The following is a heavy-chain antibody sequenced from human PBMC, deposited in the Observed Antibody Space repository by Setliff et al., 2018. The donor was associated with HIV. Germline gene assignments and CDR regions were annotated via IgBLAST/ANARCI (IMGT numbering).Heavy chain of an antibody. CDR2: ISSSSSYL. D-gene: IGHD3-9*01. Sequence: PGGSLRLSCAASGFTFSSYSMNWVRQAPGKGLEWVPSISSSSSYLYYADSVKGRFTISRDNAKNSLYLQMNSLRAEDTAVYYCARDFRRYFDYYYYGMDVWGQGTTVTVSS. J-gene: IGHJ6*02. CDR3: ARDFRRYFDYYYYGMDV. V-gene: IGHV3-21*01. CDR1: GFTFSSYS.